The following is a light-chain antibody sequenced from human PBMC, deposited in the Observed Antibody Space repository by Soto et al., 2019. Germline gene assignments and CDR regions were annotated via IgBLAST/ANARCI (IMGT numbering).Light chain of an antibody. V-gene: IGLV2-14*01. CDR2: DIS. CDR3: SSYTSSSPLYV. Sequence: QSALTQPASVSGSPGQSITISCSGTSSDLGGYNYGSWYQQHPGKAPKLMIYDISNRPSGVSNRFSGSKSADTASLTISGLQAEDEADYYCSSYTSSSPLYVFGTVTKLTVL. CDR1: SSDLGGYNY. J-gene: IGLJ1*01.